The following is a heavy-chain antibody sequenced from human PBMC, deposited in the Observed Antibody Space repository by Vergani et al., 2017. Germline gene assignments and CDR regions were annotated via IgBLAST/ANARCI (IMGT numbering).Heavy chain of an antibody. CDR3: VKDIAASGNYWYFDL. J-gene: IGHJ2*01. D-gene: IGHD6-13*01. CDR1: GFYFDDYA. CDR2: INLNSDSI. Sequence: DVQLVESGGGLVQTGRYLRLSCAASGFYFDDYAMPWVRQALGKGLEWVSGINLNSDSIAYADSVKVRFTISRDNATNSLYLQMNSLRAEDTALYYCVKDIAASGNYWYFDLLGRGTLGTVSS. V-gene: IGHV3-9*01.